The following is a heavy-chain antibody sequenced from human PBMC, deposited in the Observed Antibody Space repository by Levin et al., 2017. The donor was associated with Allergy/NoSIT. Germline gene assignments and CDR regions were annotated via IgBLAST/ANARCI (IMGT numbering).Heavy chain of an antibody. D-gene: IGHD3-10*02. Sequence: PGGSLRLSCAASGFTFSRNAMSWVRQAPGKGLEWVSSIDGSGDKTYYADSVKGRFTISRDNSKNTLYLQMNTLRADDTAVYYCAKGGTDYVTGMFLDYYYYMEVWGKGTSVTVSS. CDR3: AKGGTDYVTGMFLDYYYYMEV. CDR1: GFTFSRNA. V-gene: IGHV3-23*01. J-gene: IGHJ6*03. CDR2: IDGSGDKT.